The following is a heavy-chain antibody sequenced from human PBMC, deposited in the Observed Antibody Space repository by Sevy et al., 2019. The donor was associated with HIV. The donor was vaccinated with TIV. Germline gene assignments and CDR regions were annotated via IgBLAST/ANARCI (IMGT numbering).Heavy chain of an antibody. D-gene: IGHD2-21*01. V-gene: IGHV3-33*01. J-gene: IGHJ5*01. Sequence: GGSLRLSCSASGFNVRSFSMHWVRQAPGKGLEWVAAILYNVRTEEYADSVRGRLTISRDNSKNTVNLEINSLRVEDTALYFCARDSARVIVPTAGFDSWGQGVLVTVSS. CDR3: ARDSARVIVPTAGFDS. CDR2: ILYNVRTE. CDR1: GFNVRSFS.